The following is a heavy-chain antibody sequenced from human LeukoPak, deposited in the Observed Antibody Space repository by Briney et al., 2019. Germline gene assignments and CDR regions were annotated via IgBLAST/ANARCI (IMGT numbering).Heavy chain of an antibody. D-gene: IGHD3-16*02. CDR1: GXTFNTSW. CDR3: ARGVFGAYGLDA. CDR2: TNSDERST. Sequence: GGPLRLPCGASGXTFNTSWIHGPRHFTGKGEVGVARTNSDERSTNYAVAVKGRFTISRDNAKNTLYLQMNSLRAEDTAVYYCARGVFGAYGLDAWGQGTTVTVSS. J-gene: IGHJ6*02. V-gene: IGHV3-74*01.